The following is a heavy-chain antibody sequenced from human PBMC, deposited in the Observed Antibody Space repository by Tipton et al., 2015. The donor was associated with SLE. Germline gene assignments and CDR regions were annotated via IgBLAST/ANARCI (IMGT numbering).Heavy chain of an antibody. J-gene: IGHJ4*02. CDR2: INHRGST. Sequence: TLSLTCTVSGGSISSSSYYWGWIRQPPGKGLEWIGEINHRGSTNYTPSLKSRVTMSVDKSKNQFSLKLSSVTAADTAVYYCARVSSTSCYALDYWGQGTLVTVSS. D-gene: IGHD2-2*01. CDR3: ARVSSTSCYALDY. V-gene: IGHV4-39*07. CDR1: GGSISSSSYY.